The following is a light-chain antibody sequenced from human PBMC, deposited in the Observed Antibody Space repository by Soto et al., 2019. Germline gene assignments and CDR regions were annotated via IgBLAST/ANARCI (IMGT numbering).Light chain of an antibody. J-gene: IGKJ5*01. CDR1: QTIGRW. Sequence: DIQMTQSPSSVSASVGDTVTITCRASQTIGRWLAWYQQKPGTAPRLLIYIASSLQSGVPARFTGSGSGTVFTLTISSLQPEDSAIYFCHQTKSFPVTFGQGTRLEI. CDR2: IAS. V-gene: IGKV1-12*01. CDR3: HQTKSFPVT.